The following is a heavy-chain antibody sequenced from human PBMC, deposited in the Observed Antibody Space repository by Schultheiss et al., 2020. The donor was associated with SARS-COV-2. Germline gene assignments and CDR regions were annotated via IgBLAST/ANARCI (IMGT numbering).Heavy chain of an antibody. V-gene: IGHV4-59*12. Sequence: SETLSLTCAVYGGSFSSYYWSWIRQPPGKGLEWIGYIYYSGSTNYNPSLKSRVTISVDTSKNQFSLKLSSVTAADTAVYYCARGSVGSPAASRATFDYWGQGTLVTVSS. CDR3: ARGSVGSPAASRATFDY. J-gene: IGHJ4*02. CDR1: GGSFSSYY. D-gene: IGHD2-2*01. CDR2: IYYSGST.